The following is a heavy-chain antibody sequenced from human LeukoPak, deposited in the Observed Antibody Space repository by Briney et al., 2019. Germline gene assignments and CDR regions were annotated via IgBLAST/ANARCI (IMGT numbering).Heavy chain of an antibody. CDR2: ISSSGSTI. V-gene: IGHV3-48*03. CDR3: ARATQTDAFDI. J-gene: IGHJ3*02. CDR1: GFTFSSYE. Sequence: PGGSLRLSCAASGFTFSSYEMNWVRQAPGKGLEWVSYISSSGSTIYYADSVKGRFTISRDNAKNSLYLQMNTLRADGTAVYYCARATQTDAFDIWGQGTMVTVSS.